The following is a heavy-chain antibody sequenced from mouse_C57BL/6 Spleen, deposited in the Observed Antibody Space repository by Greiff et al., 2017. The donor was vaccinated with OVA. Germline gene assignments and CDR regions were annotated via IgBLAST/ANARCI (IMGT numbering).Heavy chain of an antibody. CDR2: IDPSDSET. J-gene: IGHJ4*01. CDR1: GYTFTSYW. V-gene: IGHV1-52*01. D-gene: IGHD1-1*01. CDR3: ARAYYGSLYAMDY. Sequence: VQLQQPGAELVRPGSSVKLSCKASGYTFTSYWMHWVKQRPIQGLEWIGNIDPSDSETHYNQKFKDKATLTVDKSSSTAYMQLSSLTSEDSAVDYCARAYYGSLYAMDYWGQGTSVTVSS.